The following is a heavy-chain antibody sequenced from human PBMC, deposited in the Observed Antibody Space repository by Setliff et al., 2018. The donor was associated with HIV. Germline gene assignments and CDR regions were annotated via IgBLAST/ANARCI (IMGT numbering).Heavy chain of an antibody. V-gene: IGHV4-39*01. CDR2: IYYSGST. CDR1: GGSISRSSYY. J-gene: IGHJ4*02. Sequence: SETLSLTCTVSGGSISRSSYYWGWNRQPPGKGLEWNGSIYYSGSTYDNPSLMSRVTISVDTSMNQFSLKLGSVTAADTALYYCAKHSPSGELYYFDHWGQGNLVTVSS. D-gene: IGHD3-10*01. CDR3: AKHSPSGELYYFDH.